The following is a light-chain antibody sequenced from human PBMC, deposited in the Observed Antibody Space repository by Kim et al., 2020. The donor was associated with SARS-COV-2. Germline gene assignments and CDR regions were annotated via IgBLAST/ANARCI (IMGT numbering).Light chain of an antibody. CDR1: SGSIASNY. J-gene: IGLJ3*02. CDR2: EDN. Sequence: GETVTISRTRSSGSIASNYVQWYQQRPGSAPTTVIYEDNQRPSGVPARFSGSIDSSSNSASLTISGLKTEDEADYYCQSYDSSNWVFGGGTQLTVL. V-gene: IGLV6-57*03. CDR3: QSYDSSNWV.